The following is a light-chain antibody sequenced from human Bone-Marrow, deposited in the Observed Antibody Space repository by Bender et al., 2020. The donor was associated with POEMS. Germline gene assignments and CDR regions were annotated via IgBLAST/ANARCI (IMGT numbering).Light chain of an antibody. CDR3: CSYAGTRHL. CDR2: EDT. Sequence: QSALTQPASVSGSPGQSITVSCTGASSDVGAFYFVSWYQQYPGKAPKLLIYEDTKRPSGVSSRFSGSKSGNTASLTISGLQVEDEADYHCCSYAGTRHLFGTGTRVTVL. J-gene: IGLJ1*01. CDR1: SSDVGAFYF. V-gene: IGLV2-23*01.